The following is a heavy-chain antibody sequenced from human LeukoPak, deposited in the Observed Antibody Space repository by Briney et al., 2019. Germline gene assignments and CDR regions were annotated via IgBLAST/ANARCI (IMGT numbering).Heavy chain of an antibody. J-gene: IGHJ3*02. CDR3: ARERYDSSGYAAFDT. V-gene: IGHV3-20*01. CDR2: INWNGGST. D-gene: IGHD3-22*01. CDR1: GFTFDDYG. Sequence: GGSLRLSCAASGFTFDDYGMSWVRQAPGKGLEWVSGINWNGGSTGYADSVKGRFTISRDNAKNSLYLQMNSLRAEDTALYHRARERYDSSGYAAFDTWGQGTMVTVSS.